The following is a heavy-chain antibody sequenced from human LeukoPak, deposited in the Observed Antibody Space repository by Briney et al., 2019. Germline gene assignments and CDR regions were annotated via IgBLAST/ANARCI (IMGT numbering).Heavy chain of an antibody. J-gene: IGHJ2*01. V-gene: IGHV4-31*03. CDR3: ARTLYDHYWYFDL. CDR1: GGSISSGGYY. CDR2: IYYSGST. D-gene: IGHD3-16*01. Sequence: SQTLSLTCTASGGSISSGGYYWSWIRQHPGKGLEWIGYIYYSGSTYYNPSLKSRVTISVDTSKIQFSLKLSSVTAADTAVYYCARTLYDHYWYFDLWGRGTLVTVSS.